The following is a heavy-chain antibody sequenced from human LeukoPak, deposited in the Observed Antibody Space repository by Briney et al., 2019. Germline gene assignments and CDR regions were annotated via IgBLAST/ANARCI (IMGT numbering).Heavy chain of an antibody. CDR3: ARGGVNSLGAFDI. CDR2: INSDESAP. CDR1: GFTFSNYW. J-gene: IGHJ3*02. D-gene: IGHD3-10*01. V-gene: IGHV3-74*01. Sequence: GGSLRLSCAASGFTFSNYWMHWVRQAPGKGLVWVSRINSDESAPGYADSVKGRFTISRDNAKNTLYLQMNSLSAEETAVYYCARGGVNSLGAFDIWGHGTMVTVSS.